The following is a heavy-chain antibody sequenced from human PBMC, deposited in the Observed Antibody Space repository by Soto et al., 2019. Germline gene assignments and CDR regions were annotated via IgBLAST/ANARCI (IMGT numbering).Heavy chain of an antibody. CDR1: GYSFTSYW. CDR2: IYPGDSDT. D-gene: IGHD5-18*01. J-gene: IGHJ4*02. V-gene: IGHV5-51*01. CDR3: ASPSGYSYGQYYFDY. Sequence: PGESLKISCKGSGYSFTSYWIGWVRQMPGKGLEWMGIIYPGDSDTRYSPSFQGQVTISADKSISTAYLQWSSLKASDTAMYYCASPSGYSYGQYYFDYWGQGTLVTVSS.